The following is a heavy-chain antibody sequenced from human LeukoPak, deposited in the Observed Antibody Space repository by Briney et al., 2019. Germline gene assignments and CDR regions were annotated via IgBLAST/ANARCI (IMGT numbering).Heavy chain of an antibody. CDR1: GYTFTSYD. Sequence: GASVKVSCKASGYTFTSYDINWARQATGQGLEWMGWMNPNSGNTGYAQKFQGRVTMTRNTSISTAYMELSSLRSEDTAVYYCARGRIAARRVYWFDPWGQGTLVTVSS. D-gene: IGHD6-6*01. J-gene: IGHJ5*02. CDR2: MNPNSGNT. CDR3: ARGRIAARRVYWFDP. V-gene: IGHV1-8*01.